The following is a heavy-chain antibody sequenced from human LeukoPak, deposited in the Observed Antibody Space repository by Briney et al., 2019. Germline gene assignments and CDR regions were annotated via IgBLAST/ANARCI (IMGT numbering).Heavy chain of an antibody. CDR2: ISSSSSYI. J-gene: IGHJ3*02. Sequence: NPGGSLRLSCAASGFTFSSYSMNWVRQAPGKGLEWVSSISSSSSYIYYADSVKGRFTISRDNAKNSLYLQMNSLRAEDTAVYYCARDRLRYSSGWPDAFDIWGQGTMVTVSS. CDR3: ARDRLRYSSGWPDAFDI. V-gene: IGHV3-21*01. CDR1: GFTFSSYS. D-gene: IGHD6-19*01.